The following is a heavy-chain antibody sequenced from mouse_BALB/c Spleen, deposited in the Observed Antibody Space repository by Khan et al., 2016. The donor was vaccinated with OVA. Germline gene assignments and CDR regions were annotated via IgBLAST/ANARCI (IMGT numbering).Heavy chain of an antibody. J-gene: IGHJ3*01. V-gene: IGHV1-77*01. CDR2: IYPGGDTT. Sequence: QVQLKESGPELVKPGASVKMSCKASGYTFTDYVMNWVKQRNGQGLEWIGQIYPGGDTTYYNEKFKGKATLTADRSSSTAYMQLSNLTSEDSAGYFCARAGWDVFADWGQGTLVTVSA. CDR3: ARAGWDVFAD. CDR1: GYTFTDYV. D-gene: IGHD4-1*01.